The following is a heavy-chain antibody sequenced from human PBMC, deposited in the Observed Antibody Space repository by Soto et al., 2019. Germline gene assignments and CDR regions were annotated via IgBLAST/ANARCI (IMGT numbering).Heavy chain of an antibody. V-gene: IGHV1-18*01. CDR3: ARSGSSTSYYYYGMDV. CDR2: ISAYNGNT. J-gene: IGHJ6*02. CDR1: GYTFTSYG. Sequence: ASVTVSCKASGYTFTSYGISWVRQAPGQGLEWMGWISAYNGNTNYAQKLQGRVTMTTDTSTSTAYMELRSLRSDDTAVYYCARSGSSTSYYYYGMDVWGQGTTVTVSS. D-gene: IGHD1-26*01.